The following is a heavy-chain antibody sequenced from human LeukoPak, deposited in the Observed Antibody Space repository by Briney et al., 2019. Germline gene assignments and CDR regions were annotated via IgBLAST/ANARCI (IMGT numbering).Heavy chain of an antibody. CDR2: ISGSGGIT. CDR3: AKETGSYFDF. D-gene: IGHD1-26*01. V-gene: IGHV3-23*01. Sequence: PGGSLRLSCAASGFTFSSYGMHWVRQAPGKGLEWVSVISGSGGITYYADSVRGRFIISRDDSKKTLYLQMISLKVDDTAVYYCAKETGSYFDFWGQGSLVTVSS. CDR1: GFTFSSYG. J-gene: IGHJ4*02.